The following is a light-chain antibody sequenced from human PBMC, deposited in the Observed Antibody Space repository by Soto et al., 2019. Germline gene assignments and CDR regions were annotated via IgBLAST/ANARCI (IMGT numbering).Light chain of an antibody. CDR1: QSISSW. J-gene: IGKJ1*01. V-gene: IGKV1-5*03. CDR3: QQYNSYPVG. CDR2: KAS. Sequence: DIQMTQSPSTLSASVGDRVTITCRASQSISSWLAWYQQKPGKAPKILIYKASSLESGVPSRFSGSGSGTEFTLTISSLQPDDFATYYCQQYNSYPVGFGQGTKVEIK.